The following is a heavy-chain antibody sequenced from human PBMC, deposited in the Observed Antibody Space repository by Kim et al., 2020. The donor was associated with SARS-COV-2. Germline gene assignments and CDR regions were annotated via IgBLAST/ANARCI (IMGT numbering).Heavy chain of an antibody. Sequence: SETLSLTCTVSGGSISSGGYYWSWIRQHPGKGLEWIGYIYYSGSTYYNPSLKSRVTISVDTSKNQFSLKLSSVTAADTAVYYCASMSGYYTGVDYYGMDVWGQGTTVTVSS. CDR2: IYYSGST. D-gene: IGHD3-3*01. CDR3: ASMSGYYTGVDYYGMDV. CDR1: GGSISSGGYY. V-gene: IGHV4-31*03. J-gene: IGHJ6*02.